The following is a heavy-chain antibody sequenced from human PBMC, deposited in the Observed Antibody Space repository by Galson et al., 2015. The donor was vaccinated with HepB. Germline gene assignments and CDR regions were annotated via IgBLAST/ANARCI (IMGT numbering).Heavy chain of an antibody. Sequence: SLRLSCAASGFTFSSYWMHWVRQAPGKGLVWVSRINSDGSSTSYADSVKGRFTISRDNAKNTLYLQMNSLRAEDTAVYYCAREEGGGSRYPLDYWGQGTLVTVSS. CDR3: AREEGGGSRYPLDY. V-gene: IGHV3-74*01. J-gene: IGHJ4*02. CDR2: INSDGSST. CDR1: GFTFSSYW. D-gene: IGHD2-15*01.